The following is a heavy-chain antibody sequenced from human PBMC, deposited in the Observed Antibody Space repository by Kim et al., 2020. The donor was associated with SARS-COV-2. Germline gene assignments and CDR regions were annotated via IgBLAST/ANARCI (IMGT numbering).Heavy chain of an antibody. CDR1: GYTFTSYY. Sequence: ASVKVSCKASGYTFTSYYMHWVRQAPGQGLEWMGIINPSGGSTSYAQKFQGRVTMTRDTSTSTVYMELRSLRSEDTAVYYCSRDPGGPRYYYYGMYVWGQGTTGTVSS. CDR2: INPSGGST. CDR3: SRDPGGPRYYYYGMYV. J-gene: IGHJ6*02. V-gene: IGHV1-46*01. D-gene: IGHD1-26*01.